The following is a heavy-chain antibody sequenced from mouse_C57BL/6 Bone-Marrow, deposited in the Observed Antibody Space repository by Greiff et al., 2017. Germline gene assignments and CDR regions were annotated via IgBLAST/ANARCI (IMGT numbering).Heavy chain of an antibody. V-gene: IGHV1-81*01. J-gene: IGHJ1*03. CDR2: IYPRSGNT. CDR1: GYTSTSYG. Sequence: VKLQESGAELARPGASVKLSCKASGYTSTSYGISWVKQRTGQGLEWIGEIYPRSGNTYYNEKFKGKATLTADKSSSTAYMELRSLTSEDSAVYFCARGPLNWYFDVWGTGTTVTVSS. CDR3: ARGPLNWYFDV.